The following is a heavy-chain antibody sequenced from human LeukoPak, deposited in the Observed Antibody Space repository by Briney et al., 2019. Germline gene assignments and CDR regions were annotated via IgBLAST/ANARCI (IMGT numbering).Heavy chain of an antibody. CDR1: GFTFSSYS. D-gene: IGHD2-15*01. CDR3: TRGFLGGCSAGSCYSGY. V-gene: IGHV3-21*01. CDR2: ISSSSSYI. Sequence: KPGGSLRLSCAASGFTFSSYSMNWVRQAPGKGLEWVSSISSSSSYIYYADSVKGRFTISRDNAKNTLYLQMNSLRAEDTAVYFCTRGFLGGCSAGSCYSGYWGQGTLLTVSS. J-gene: IGHJ4*02.